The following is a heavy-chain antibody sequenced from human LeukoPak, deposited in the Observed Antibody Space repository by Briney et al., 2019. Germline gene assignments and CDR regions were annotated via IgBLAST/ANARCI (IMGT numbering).Heavy chain of an antibody. CDR1: GFTFSTFA. CDR2: IHSTYST. D-gene: IGHD3-3*01. V-gene: IGHV3-23*01. CDR3: AKVLPSGYLEGMDV. J-gene: IGHJ6*02. Sequence: GGSLRLSCAASGFTFSTFAMTWVRQAPGKGLEWVSAIHSTYSTYYADSVKGRFTISRDSSKNTLYLQMNSLRAEDTAVYYCAKVLPSGYLEGMDVWGQGTTVTVSS.